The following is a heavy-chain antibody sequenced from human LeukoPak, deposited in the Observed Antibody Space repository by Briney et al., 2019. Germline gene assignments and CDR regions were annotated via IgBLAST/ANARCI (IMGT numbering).Heavy chain of an antibody. CDR3: ASITVENWFDP. J-gene: IGHJ5*02. V-gene: IGHV4-34*01. D-gene: IGHD4-4*01. CDR2: INHSGST. CDR1: GGSISSHY. Sequence: SETLSLTCTVSGGSISSHYWSWIRQPPGKGLEWIGEINHSGSTNYNPSLKSRVTISVDTSKNQFSLKLSSVTAADTAVYYCASITVENWFDPWGQGTLVTVSS.